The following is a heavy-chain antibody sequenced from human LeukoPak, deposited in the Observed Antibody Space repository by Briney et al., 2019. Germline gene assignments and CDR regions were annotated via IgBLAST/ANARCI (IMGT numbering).Heavy chain of an antibody. Sequence: SVKVSCKASGGTFSSYAISWVRQAPGQGLEWMGGIIPIFGTANYAQKFQGRVTITADESTSTAYMELSSLRSEDTAVYYCARAHTMVRGVTNNWFDPWGQGTLVTVSS. CDR2: IIPIFGTA. V-gene: IGHV1-69*01. CDR3: ARAHTMVRGVTNNWFDP. D-gene: IGHD3-10*01. CDR1: GGTFSSYA. J-gene: IGHJ5*02.